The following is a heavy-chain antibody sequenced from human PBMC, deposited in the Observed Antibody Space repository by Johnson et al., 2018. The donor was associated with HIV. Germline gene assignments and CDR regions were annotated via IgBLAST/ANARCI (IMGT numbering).Heavy chain of an antibody. D-gene: IGHD3-16*02. V-gene: IGHV3-23*01. J-gene: IGHJ3*02. CDR3: TTDQAGDYVWGSYRYAFDM. Sequence: VQLLESGGGLVQPGGSLRLSCAASGFTFSSYAMSWVRQAPGKGLEWVSAISGSSTYYADSREGRFTISRDNSKNTLYLQMNSLKAEDTAVYYCTTDQAGDYVWGSYRYAFDMWGQGTMVTVSS. CDR1: GFTFSSYA. CDR2: ISGSST.